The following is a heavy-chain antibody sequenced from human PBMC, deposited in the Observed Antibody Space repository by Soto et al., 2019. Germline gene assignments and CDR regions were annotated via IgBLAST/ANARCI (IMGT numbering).Heavy chain of an antibody. CDR1: GGSITSTNFY. V-gene: IGHV4-39*02. CDR3: ARRLAGDDSGYYARAFDL. J-gene: IGHJ3*01. Sequence: QLQLQESGPGLVKPSETLSLTCTVSGGSITSTNFYWGWIRQTPGKGLEWIGSVHYTGSTYYNPSPKSRVTISVDTSKNNFSLGLASVTAADTAVFYCARRLAGDDSGYYARAFDLWGRGAKVTVSS. D-gene: IGHD3-22*01. CDR2: VHYTGST.